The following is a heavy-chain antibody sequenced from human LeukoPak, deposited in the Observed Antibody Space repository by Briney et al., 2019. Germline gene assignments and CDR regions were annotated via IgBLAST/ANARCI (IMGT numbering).Heavy chain of an antibody. D-gene: IGHD3-9*01. CDR2: FDPEDGET. J-gene: IGHJ3*02. V-gene: IGHV1-24*01. CDR1: GYTLTELS. CDR3: ARGKSLRHFWSLTGYTANDAFDI. Sequence: GASVKVSCKVSGYTLTELSMHWVRQAPGKGLEWMGGFDPEDGETIYAQKFQGRVTMTTDTSTSTAYMELRSLRSDDTAVYYCARGKSLRHFWSLTGYTANDAFDIWGQGTMVTVSS.